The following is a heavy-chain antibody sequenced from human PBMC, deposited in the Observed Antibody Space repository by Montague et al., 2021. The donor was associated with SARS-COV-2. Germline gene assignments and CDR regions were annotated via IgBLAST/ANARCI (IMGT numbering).Heavy chain of an antibody. J-gene: IGHJ4*02. V-gene: IGHV4-59*01. D-gene: IGHD1-1*01. CDR2: IYYSGST. CDR3: ARAQNICFIANCVNYFDL. Sequence: SETLSLTCAVSGGSISSYYWSWIRQPPGKGLEWIGYIYYSGSTNYNPSLKSRVTISVDTSKNHFSLRLNSVTAADTAVYYCARAQNICFIANCVNYFDLWGLGALVSVPS. CDR1: GGSISSYY.